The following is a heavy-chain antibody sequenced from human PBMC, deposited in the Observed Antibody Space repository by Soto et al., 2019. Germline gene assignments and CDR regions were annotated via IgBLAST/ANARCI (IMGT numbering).Heavy chain of an antibody. CDR1: GFTFSNYW. Sequence: EVQLVESGGGLFQPGGSLRISCEASGFTFSNYWMHWVRQVPGKGLVWVSRIKGDASNTNYEDFVKGRFTISRDNAKNTVYLQMYSLTAEDTAVYYGEVGIPVFYGSDVWGQGPMVTVSS. V-gene: IGHV3-74*01. D-gene: IGHD1-20*01. CDR2: IKGDASNT. J-gene: IGHJ3*01. CDR3: EVGIPVFYGSDV.